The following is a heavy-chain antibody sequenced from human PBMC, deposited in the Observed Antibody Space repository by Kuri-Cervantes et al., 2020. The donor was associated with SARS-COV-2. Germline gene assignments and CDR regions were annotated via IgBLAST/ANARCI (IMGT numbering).Heavy chain of an antibody. V-gene: IGHV3-11*04. CDR2: ISSSSSTI. Sequence: LSLTCAASGFTFSDYYMSWIRQAPGKGLEWVSYISSSSSTIYYADSVKGRSTISRDNAKNSLYLQMNSLRAEDTAVYYCARDHTKRWPINSYFDYWGQGTLVTVSS. D-gene: IGHD5-24*01. CDR1: GFTFSDYY. J-gene: IGHJ4*02. CDR3: ARDHTKRWPINSYFDY.